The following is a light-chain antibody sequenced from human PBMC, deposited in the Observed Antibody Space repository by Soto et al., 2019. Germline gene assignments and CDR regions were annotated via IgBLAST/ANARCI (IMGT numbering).Light chain of an antibody. V-gene: IGKV1-5*03. CDR1: QSINRW. CDR2: KAS. Sequence: DSQMTQSPSTLSASVGDRVTITCRASQSINRWLAWYQQKPGKAPKLLIYKASSLESGVPSRFSGGGMGTEFSLSISSLQPDDFETYYCQQYSTYPYIFGQGTKVDIK. J-gene: IGKJ2*01. CDR3: QQYSTYPYI.